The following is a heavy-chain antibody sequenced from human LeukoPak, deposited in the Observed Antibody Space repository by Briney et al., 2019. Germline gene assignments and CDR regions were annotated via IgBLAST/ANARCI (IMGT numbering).Heavy chain of an antibody. D-gene: IGHD3-3*01. CDR1: GSSLHDLP. J-gene: IGHJ4*02. Sequence: ASVKVSCKLSGSSLHDLPIQWVRQAGTKGLEWMAGFDPENAEIVYAQKFQGRVTMTEDTSTGTAYLELTSLTSDDTALYYCATRGSDFWSAFDHWGQGTQVTVSS. V-gene: IGHV1-24*01. CDR2: FDPENAEI. CDR3: ATRGSDFWSAFDH.